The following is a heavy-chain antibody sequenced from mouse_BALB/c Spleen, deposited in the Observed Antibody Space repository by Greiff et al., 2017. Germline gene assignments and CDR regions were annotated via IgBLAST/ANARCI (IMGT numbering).Heavy chain of an antibody. V-gene: IGHV14-3*02. CDR3: ARSYEYAVGGYWYFDV. CDR2: IDPANGNT. CDR1: GFNIKDTY. J-gene: IGHJ1*01. D-gene: IGHD2-4*01. Sequence: EVQLQESGAELVKPGASVKLSCTASGFNIKDTYMHWVKQRPEQGLEWIGRIDPANGNTKSDPKFQGKATITADTSSNTAYLQLSSLTSEDTAVYYCARSYEYAVGGYWYFDVWGAGTTVTVSS.